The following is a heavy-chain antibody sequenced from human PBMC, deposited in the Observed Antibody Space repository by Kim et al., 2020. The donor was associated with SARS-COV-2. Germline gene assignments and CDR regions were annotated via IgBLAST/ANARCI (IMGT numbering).Heavy chain of an antibody. Sequence: GGSLRLSCAASGFTFSSQSMNWVRQAPGKGLEWVSSISDASDYIFYADSVKGRFTISRDNAKRSLFLQMNSLRAEDTALYYCTRGGRPGVRTDYWGQGTLVAVSS. CDR2: ISDASDYI. J-gene: IGHJ4*02. D-gene: IGHD1-1*01. CDR1: GFTFSSQS. CDR3: TRGGRPGVRTDY. V-gene: IGHV3-21*01.